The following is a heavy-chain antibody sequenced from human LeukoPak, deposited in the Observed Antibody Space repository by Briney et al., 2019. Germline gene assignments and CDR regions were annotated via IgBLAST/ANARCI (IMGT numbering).Heavy chain of an antibody. V-gene: IGHV4-61*05. CDR1: GGSISSSSYY. D-gene: IGHD3-22*01. CDR2: IYYSGST. J-gene: IGHJ3*01. CDR3: ARLVESAYYDSTTT. Sequence: SETLSLTCTVSGGSISSSSYYWSWIRQPPGKGLEWIGYIYYSGSTNYNPSLKSRVTISVDTSKNQFSLKLSSVTAADTAVYYCARLVESAYYDSTTTWGQGTMVTVSS.